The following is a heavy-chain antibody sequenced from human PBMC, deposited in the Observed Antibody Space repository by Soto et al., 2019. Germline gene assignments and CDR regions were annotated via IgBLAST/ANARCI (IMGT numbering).Heavy chain of an antibody. CDR3: TSSTSPDAY. Sequence: EVQLVESGGGLVQPGGSLRLSCVASGFDFNRYSMNWVRQAPGKGLEWISYINSGSTSVFYADSVRGRFTISRDNAKNSMYLQMNSLRAEDTAVYYCTSSTSPDAYWGQGTLVTVSS. V-gene: IGHV3-48*04. CDR2: INSGSTSV. J-gene: IGHJ4*02. D-gene: IGHD2-2*01. CDR1: GFDFNRYS.